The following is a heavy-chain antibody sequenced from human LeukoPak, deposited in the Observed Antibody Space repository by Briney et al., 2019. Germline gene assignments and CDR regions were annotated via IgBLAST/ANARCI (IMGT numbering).Heavy chain of an antibody. J-gene: IGHJ4*02. CDR1: GYTFTSHS. V-gene: IGHV1-18*01. CDR2: ISDYSGHT. CDR3: ARDNVQLSHFDY. D-gene: IGHD2-2*01. Sequence: ASVKVSCKASGYTFTSHSINWVRQAPGQGLEWMGWISDYSGHTNFAQKLQGRVTMTTDTSTSTAYMELRSLRSDDTAVYYCARDNVQLSHFDYWGQGTLVTVSS.